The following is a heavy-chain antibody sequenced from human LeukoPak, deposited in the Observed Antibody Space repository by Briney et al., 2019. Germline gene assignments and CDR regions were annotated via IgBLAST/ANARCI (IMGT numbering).Heavy chain of an antibody. CDR1: GFTFDDFP. CDR2: IRSKTYGGTT. D-gene: IGHD3-10*01. V-gene: IGHV3-49*03. Sequence: PGRSLRLSCTTSGFTFDDFPMSWFRQPPGKGLEWVSYIRSKTYGGTTEYSASVRGRFAISRDDSTRVAYLQMDSLKTEDTALYYCARALRQSGDSFDIWGQGTMVTVSS. J-gene: IGHJ3*02. CDR3: ARALRQSGDSFDI.